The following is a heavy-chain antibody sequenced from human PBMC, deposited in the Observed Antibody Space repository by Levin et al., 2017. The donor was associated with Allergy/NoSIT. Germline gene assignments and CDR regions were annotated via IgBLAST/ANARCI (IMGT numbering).Heavy chain of an antibody. CDR1: GYSISSGYY. D-gene: IGHD6-13*01. J-gene: IGHJ5*02. Sequence: SETLSLTCAVSGYSISSGYYWGWIRQPPGKGLEWIGSIYHSGSTYYNPSLKSRVTISVDTSKNQFSLKLSSVTAADTAVYYCARDGGYSPAEVDWFDPWGQGTLVTVSS. V-gene: IGHV4-38-2*02. CDR2: IYHSGST. CDR3: ARDGGYSPAEVDWFDP.